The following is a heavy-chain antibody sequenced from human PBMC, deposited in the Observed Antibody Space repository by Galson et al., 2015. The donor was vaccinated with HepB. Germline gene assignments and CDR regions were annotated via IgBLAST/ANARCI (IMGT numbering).Heavy chain of an antibody. Sequence: SLRLSCAASGFTFSGSAMHWVRQASGKGLEWVGRIRSKANSYATAYAASVKGRFTISRDDSKNTAYLQMNSLKTEDTAVYYCTRHARSSSWGFDPWGQGTLVTVSS. CDR3: TRHARSSSWGFDP. J-gene: IGHJ5*02. V-gene: IGHV3-73*01. D-gene: IGHD6-6*01. CDR1: GFTFSGSA. CDR2: IRSKANSYAT.